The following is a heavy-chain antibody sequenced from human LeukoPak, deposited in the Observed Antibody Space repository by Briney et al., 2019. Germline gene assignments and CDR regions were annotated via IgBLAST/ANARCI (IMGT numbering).Heavy chain of an antibody. D-gene: IGHD6-19*01. CDR1: GYSISSGYY. CDR3: ARAHGSGWTFDY. CDR2: IYHSGST. Sequence: SETLSLTCAVSGYSISSGYYWGWIRQPPGKGLEWIGSIYHSGSTYYNPSLKSRVTISVDTSKNQFSLKLSSVTAADTAVYYCARAHGSGWTFDYWGQGTLVTVSS. J-gene: IGHJ4*02. V-gene: IGHV4-38-2*01.